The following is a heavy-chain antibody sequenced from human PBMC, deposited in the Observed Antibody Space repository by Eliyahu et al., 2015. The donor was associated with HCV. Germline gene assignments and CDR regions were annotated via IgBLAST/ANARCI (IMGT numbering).Heavy chain of an antibody. Sequence: QVQLQQWGAGLLKPSETLSLXCAVYGGSXXGYYWSWIRQPPGKGLEWVGEINHSGSSNYNPSLKSRVSISVDTSQNQFSLKLSSVTAADTAVFYCARGKRSRVKAVPDTRYYLDYWGQGTLVTVSS. CDR1: GGSXXGYY. CDR3: ARGKRSRVKAVPDTRYYLDY. D-gene: IGHD6-19*01. CDR2: INHSGSS. V-gene: IGHV4-34*01. J-gene: IGHJ4*01.